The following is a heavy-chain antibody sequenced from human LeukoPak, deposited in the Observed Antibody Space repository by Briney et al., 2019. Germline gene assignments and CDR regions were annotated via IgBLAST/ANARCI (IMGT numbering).Heavy chain of an antibody. J-gene: IGHJ5*02. D-gene: IGHD3-22*01. Sequence: SETLSLTCTVSGGSISSYYWCWIRQPPGKGLEWIGYIYYSGSTNYNPSLKSRVTISVDTSKNQFSLKLSSVTAADTAVYYCARHRPRYDSSGYYYRSDWFDPWGQGTLVTVSS. CDR3: ARHRPRYDSSGYYYRSDWFDP. CDR2: IYYSGST. V-gene: IGHV4-59*08. CDR1: GGSISSYY.